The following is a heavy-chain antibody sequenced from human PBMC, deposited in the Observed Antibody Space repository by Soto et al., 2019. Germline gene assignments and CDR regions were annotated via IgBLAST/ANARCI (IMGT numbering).Heavy chain of an antibody. J-gene: IGHJ3*02. Sequence: GPLRRSCGASGFTFSDYYMSWILQATGKGLEWVSYITSSNSAIYYADSVKGRFTISRDNAKNSLYLQMNSLRAEDTAVYYCARRIATAGAHAFDIWGQGTMVTVSS. CDR3: ARRIATAGAHAFDI. CDR2: ITSSNSAI. CDR1: GFTFSDYY. V-gene: IGHV3-11*01. D-gene: IGHD6-13*01.